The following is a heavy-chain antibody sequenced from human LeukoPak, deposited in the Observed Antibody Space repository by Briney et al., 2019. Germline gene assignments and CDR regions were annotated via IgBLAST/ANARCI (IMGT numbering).Heavy chain of an antibody. D-gene: IGHD3-10*01. CDR3: ARGTYYYGSGIDY. CDR1: GGSISSYY. V-gene: IGHV4-59*08. CDR2: IYYSGST. J-gene: IGHJ4*02. Sequence: SETLSLTCTVSGGSISSYYWSWIRQPPGKGLEWIGYIYYSGSTNYNPSLKSRVTISVDTSKNQFSLKLSSVTAAHTAVYYCARGTYYYGSGIDYWGQGTLVTVSS.